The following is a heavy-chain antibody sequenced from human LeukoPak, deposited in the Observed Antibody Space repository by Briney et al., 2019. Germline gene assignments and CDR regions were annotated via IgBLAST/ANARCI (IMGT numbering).Heavy chain of an antibody. D-gene: IGHD3-9*01. CDR3: ARVRTYYDILTGYYKPYYFDY. V-gene: IGHV2-70*11. CDR1: GFSLSTSGMC. Sequence: SGPALVKPTQTLTLTCTFSGFSLSTSGMCVSWIRQPPGKALEWLARNDWDDDKYYSTSLKTRLTSSKDTSKNQVVLTMTNMDPVDTATYYCARVRTYYDILTGYYKPYYFDYWGQGTLVTVSS. J-gene: IGHJ4*02. CDR2: NDWDDDK.